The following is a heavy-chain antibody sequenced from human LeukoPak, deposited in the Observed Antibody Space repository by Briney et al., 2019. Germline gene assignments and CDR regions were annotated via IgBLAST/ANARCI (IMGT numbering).Heavy chain of an antibody. D-gene: IGHD1-26*01. CDR2: IYSGGST. CDR3: ARVRSYSVGRESYYFDY. V-gene: IGHV3-66*01. Sequence: GGSLRLSCAASGFTVSSNYMSWVRQAPGKGLEWVSVIYSGGSTYYADSVKGRFTISRDNSKNTLYLQMNSLRAEDTAVYYCARVRSYSVGRESYYFDYWGQGTLVTVSS. J-gene: IGHJ4*02. CDR1: GFTVSSNY.